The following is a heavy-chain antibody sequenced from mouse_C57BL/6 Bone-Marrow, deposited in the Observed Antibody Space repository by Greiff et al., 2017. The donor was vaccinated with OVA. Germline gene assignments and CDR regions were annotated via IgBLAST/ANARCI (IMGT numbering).Heavy chain of an antibody. D-gene: IGHD1-1*01. Sequence: VQLQQPGAELVKPGASVKLSCKASGYTFTSYWMHWVKQRPGRGLEWIGRIDPNSGGTKYNEKFKSKATLTVDKPSSTAYMQRSSLTSEDSAVYYCARRRSYGSSYGWYFDVWGTGTTVTVSS. CDR3: ARRRSYGSSYGWYFDV. J-gene: IGHJ1*03. CDR1: GYTFTSYW. V-gene: IGHV1-72*01. CDR2: IDPNSGGT.